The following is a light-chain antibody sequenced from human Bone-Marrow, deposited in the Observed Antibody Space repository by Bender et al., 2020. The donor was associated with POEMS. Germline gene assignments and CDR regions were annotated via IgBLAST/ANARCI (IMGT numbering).Light chain of an antibody. Sequence: QSVLTQPPSASGTPGQRVTISSSGGSSNIGAHAVNWYQHLPGTAPKLLIYSSHRRPSGVSNRFSGSKTGNTASLTISGLQSEDEAEYYCAGWDDSLNGWVFGGGTNLTVL. V-gene: IGLV1-44*01. CDR2: SSH. CDR3: AGWDDSLNGWV. J-gene: IGLJ3*02. CDR1: SSNIGAHA.